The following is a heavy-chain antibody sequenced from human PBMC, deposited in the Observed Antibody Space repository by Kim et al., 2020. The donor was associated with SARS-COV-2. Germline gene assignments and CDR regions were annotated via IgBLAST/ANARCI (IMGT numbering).Heavy chain of an antibody. J-gene: IGHJ3*02. D-gene: IGHD4-17*01. CDR3: ARARDYGDSGDAFDI. CDR1: GGSISSGGYY. V-gene: IGHV4-30-4*01. Sequence: SETLSLTCTVSGGSISSGGYYWSWIRQPPGKGLEWLGYIYYSGSTYYNPSLKSRITISVDTSKNQFSLKLTSMTAADTAVYYCARARDYGDSGDAFDIWGQGTMVTVSS. CDR2: IYYSGST.